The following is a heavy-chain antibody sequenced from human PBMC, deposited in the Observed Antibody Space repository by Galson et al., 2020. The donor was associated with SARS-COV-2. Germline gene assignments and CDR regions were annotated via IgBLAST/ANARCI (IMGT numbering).Heavy chain of an antibody. CDR2: IYYSGST. Sequence: SETLSLTCTVSGGSISSSSYYWGWIRQPPGKGLEWIGSIYYSGSTYYNPSLKSRVTISVDTSKNQFSLKLSSVTAADTAVYYCARAGYYYYSSGYFSPTCIFDYWGQGTLVTVSS. D-gene: IGHD3-22*01. CDR1: GGSISSSSYY. V-gene: IGHV4-39*07. J-gene: IGHJ4*02. CDR3: ARAGYYYYSSGYFSPTCIFDY.